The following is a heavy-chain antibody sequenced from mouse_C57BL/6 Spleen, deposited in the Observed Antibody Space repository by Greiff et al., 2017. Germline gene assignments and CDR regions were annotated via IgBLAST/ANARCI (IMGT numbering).Heavy chain of an antibody. CDR2: ISGGGGNT. D-gene: IGHD1-1*01. J-gene: IGHJ4*01. V-gene: IGHV5-9*01. CDR1: GFTFSSYT. CDR3: ASPYYYGSSYNYAMDY. Sequence: DVQLVESGGGLVKPGGSLKLSCAASGFTFSSYTMSWVRQTPEKRLEWVATISGGGGNTYYPDSVKGRFTISRDNAKNTLYLQMSSLRSEDTALYYCASPYYYGSSYNYAMDYWGQGTSVTVSS.